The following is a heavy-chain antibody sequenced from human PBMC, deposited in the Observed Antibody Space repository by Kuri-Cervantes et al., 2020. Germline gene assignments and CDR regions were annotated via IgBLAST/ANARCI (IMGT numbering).Heavy chain of an antibody. D-gene: IGHD5-18*01. Sequence: LSLTCAASGFTFSSYGMHWVRQAPGKGLEWVAVISYDGSNKYYADSVKGRFTISRDNSKNTLYLQMNSLRAEDTAVYYCASVYSYGYIPLWGQGTLVTVSS. V-gene: IGHV3-30*03. CDR2: ISYDGSNK. CDR1: GFTFSSYG. J-gene: IGHJ4*02. CDR3: ASVYSYGYIPL.